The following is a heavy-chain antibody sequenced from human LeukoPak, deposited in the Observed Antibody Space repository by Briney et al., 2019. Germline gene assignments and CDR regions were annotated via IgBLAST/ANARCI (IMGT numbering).Heavy chain of an antibody. Sequence: SETLSLTCTVSGGSVSDYYWSWIRQSPGKGLEWIGYIYYTGTSYNPSLKSRVTISADTSKNQFSLNLSSVTAADTAVYYCARVTGYVIEDYFDYWGQGTLVTVSS. J-gene: IGHJ4*02. D-gene: IGHD3-22*01. CDR1: GGSVSDYY. CDR3: ARVTGYVIEDYFDY. V-gene: IGHV4-59*02. CDR2: IYYTGT.